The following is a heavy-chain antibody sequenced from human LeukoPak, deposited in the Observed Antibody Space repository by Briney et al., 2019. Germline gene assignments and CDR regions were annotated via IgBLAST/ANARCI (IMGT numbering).Heavy chain of an antibody. Sequence: SETLSLTCAVYGGSFSGYYWSWIRQPPGKGLEWIGEINHSGSTNYNPSLKSRVTISVDTSKNQFSLKLSSVTAADTAVYYCARNPTHYYGSGSPTNWFDPWGQGTLVTVSS. V-gene: IGHV4-34*01. CDR3: ARNPTHYYGSGSPTNWFDP. D-gene: IGHD3-10*01. J-gene: IGHJ5*02. CDR1: GGSFSGYY. CDR2: INHSGST.